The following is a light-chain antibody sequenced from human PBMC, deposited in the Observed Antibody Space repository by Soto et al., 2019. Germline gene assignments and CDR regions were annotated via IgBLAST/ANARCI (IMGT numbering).Light chain of an antibody. CDR3: LLCYSSGHVV. J-gene: IGLJ2*01. CDR1: TGSVTSSHY. Sequence: QAVVTQEPSLTVSPGGTVTLTCGSNTGSVTSSHYPYWFQQRPGQALTTLISDTDNKHSWTPARFSGSLVGCKAALTLSGEQPEDEAEYYFLLCYSSGHVVFGGGTKLTVL. V-gene: IGLV7-46*01. CDR2: DTD.